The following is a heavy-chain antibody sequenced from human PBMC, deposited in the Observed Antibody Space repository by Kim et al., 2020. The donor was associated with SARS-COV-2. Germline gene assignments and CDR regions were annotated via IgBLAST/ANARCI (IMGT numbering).Heavy chain of an antibody. CDR2: ISYDGSNK. CDR1: GFTFSSYG. CDR3: AKDHSFGVVTLVYYYYGMDV. J-gene: IGHJ6*02. V-gene: IGHV3-30*18. Sequence: GGSLRLSCAASGFTFSSYGMHWVRQAPGKGLEWVAVISYDGSNKYYADSVKGRFTISRDNSKNTLYLQMNSLRAEDTAVYYCAKDHSFGVVTLVYYYYGMDVWGRGTTVTVSS. D-gene: IGHD3-3*01.